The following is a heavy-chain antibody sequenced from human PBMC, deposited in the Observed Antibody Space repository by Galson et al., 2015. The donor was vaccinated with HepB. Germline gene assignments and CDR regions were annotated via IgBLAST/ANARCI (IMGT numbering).Heavy chain of an antibody. CDR3: ANEKGLGFGEKIMVEDAFDI. Sequence: SLRLSCAASGFTFDDSAMHWVRQAPGKGLEWVSGISWNSGRIGYADSVKGRFTISRDTAENSLCLQMNSLSTEDTALYYCANEKGLGFGEKIMVEDAFDIWGQGKMVTASS. CDR1: GFTFDDSA. V-gene: IGHV3-9*01. J-gene: IGHJ3*02. D-gene: IGHD3-10*01. CDR2: ISWNSGRI.